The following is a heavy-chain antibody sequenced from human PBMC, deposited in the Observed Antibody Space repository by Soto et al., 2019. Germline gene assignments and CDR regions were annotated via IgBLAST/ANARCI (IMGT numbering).Heavy chain of an antibody. Sequence: QVQLVQSGAEVKKPGASVKVSCKASGYTFTSYDINWVRQATGQGLEWMGWMNPYSGNTGYAQKLQGRVHMTRKHSKSKACMELSSLGSEDTAVYYCASWGLARVGGDYWGQGTLVTVSS. J-gene: IGHJ4*02. V-gene: IGHV1-8*01. CDR1: GYTFTSYD. CDR3: ASWGLARVGGDY. D-gene: IGHD3-16*01. CDR2: MNPYSGNT.